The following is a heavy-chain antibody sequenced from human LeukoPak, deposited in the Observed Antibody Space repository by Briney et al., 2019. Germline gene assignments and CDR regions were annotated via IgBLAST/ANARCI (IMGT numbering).Heavy chain of an antibody. Sequence: SESLTLTCTASGDSISGYYWNWIRQPAGKGLEWIGRIYASGSTNYNPSLRSRVTMSVDTSKSQFSLTLSSVTAADTAVYYCASESNCGWRSLDYWGQGALVTVSS. CDR1: GDSISGYY. CDR3: ASESNCGWRSLDY. CDR2: IYASGST. V-gene: IGHV4-4*07. J-gene: IGHJ4*02. D-gene: IGHD6-19*01.